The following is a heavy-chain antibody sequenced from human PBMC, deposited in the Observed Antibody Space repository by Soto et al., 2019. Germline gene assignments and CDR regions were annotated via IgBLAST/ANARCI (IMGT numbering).Heavy chain of an antibody. CDR3: AKSPSVVLVPSTLGGNNWFDP. CDR2: INHSGST. CDR1: GGSFSGYY. Sequence: PSETLSLTCAVYGGSFSGYYWTWIRQPPGTGLEWIGEINHSGSTNYNPSLKSRVTISVDTSKNQFSLKLTSVTAEDTAVYFCAKSPSVVLVPSTLGGNNWFDPWGQGTLVNVSS. V-gene: IGHV4-34*01. J-gene: IGHJ5*02. D-gene: IGHD2-15*01.